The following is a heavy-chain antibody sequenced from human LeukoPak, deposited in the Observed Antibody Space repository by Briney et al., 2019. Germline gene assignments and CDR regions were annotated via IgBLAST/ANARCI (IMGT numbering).Heavy chain of an antibody. CDR1: GFTFSSFW. CDR3: ARDPLMVRGVSSNYFDY. V-gene: IGHV3-74*01. CDR2: INSDGSST. D-gene: IGHD3-10*01. J-gene: IGHJ4*02. Sequence: GGSLRLSCAASGFTFSSFWMHWVRQAPGKGLVWVSRINSDGSSTSYADSVKGRFTISRDNAKNTLYLQMNSLRAEDTAVYYCARDPLMVRGVSSNYFDYWGQGTLVTVSS.